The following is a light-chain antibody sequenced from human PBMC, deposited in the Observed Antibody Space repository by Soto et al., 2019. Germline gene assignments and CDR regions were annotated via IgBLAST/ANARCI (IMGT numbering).Light chain of an antibody. V-gene: IGLV2-14*03. J-gene: IGLJ3*02. CDR1: SSDVGGHDY. Sequence: SGLAQPASVSGSPGQSITISCTGTSSDVGGHDYVSWYQQHPGKAPKLLIYEVSYRPSGVSNRFSGSKSGNTASLTISGLQAEDEADYYCNSYTSSGALVFGGGTK. CDR3: NSYTSSGALV. CDR2: EVS.